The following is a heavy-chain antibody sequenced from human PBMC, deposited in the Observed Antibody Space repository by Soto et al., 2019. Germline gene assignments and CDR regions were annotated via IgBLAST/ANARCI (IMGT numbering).Heavy chain of an antibody. CDR2: IYYSGST. CDR1: GGSISSSSYY. Sequence: QLQLQESGPGLVKPSETLSLTCTVSGGSISSSSYYWGWIRQPPGKGLEWIGSIYYSGSTYYNPSLTSRDTISLATSNTQSSLTLSSVTAADTAVYSSASHGRLGHGRSWVDPWGKGTLVTVSS. D-gene: IGHD3-16*01. CDR3: ASHGRLGHGRSWVDP. J-gene: IGHJ5*02. V-gene: IGHV4-39*01.